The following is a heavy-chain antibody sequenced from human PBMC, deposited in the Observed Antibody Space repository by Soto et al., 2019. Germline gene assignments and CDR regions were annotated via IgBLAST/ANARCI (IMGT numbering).Heavy chain of an antibody. CDR2: FDPEDGET. V-gene: IGHV1-24*01. J-gene: IGHJ6*02. Sequence: ASVKVSFKVSGYTLTELSRHWVRQAPGKGLEWMGGFDPEDGETIYAQKFQGRVTMTEDTSTDTAYMELSSLRSEDTAVYYCATTSSGLVYYYYGMDVWGQGTTVTVSS. CDR1: GYTLTELS. CDR3: ATTSSGLVYYYYGMDV. D-gene: IGHD3-22*01.